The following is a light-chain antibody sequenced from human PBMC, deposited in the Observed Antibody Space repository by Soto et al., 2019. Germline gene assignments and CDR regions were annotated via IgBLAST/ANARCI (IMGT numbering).Light chain of an antibody. CDR2: EVS. Sequence: QSALTQPASVSGSPGQSITISCTGTSSDVGSYNLVSWYRQYPGKAPRLMIHEVSQRPSGVSVRLSGSKSGNTASLTISGLQAEDEADYYCCSYASPSTSVLFGGGTKLTVL. CDR3: CSYASPSTSVL. V-gene: IGLV2-23*02. CDR1: SSDVGSYNL. J-gene: IGLJ2*01.